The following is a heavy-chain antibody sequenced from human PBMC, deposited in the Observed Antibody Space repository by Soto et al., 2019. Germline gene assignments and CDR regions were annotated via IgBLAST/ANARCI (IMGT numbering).Heavy chain of an antibody. CDR2: IYSSGNT. CDR1: GGSIRSYF. D-gene: IGHD5-12*01. CDR3: ARGRPRDGYNSAHSDFDI. Sequence: PSETLSLTCNVSGGSIRSYFWNWIRQPPGKGLGGIGYIYSSGNTKNNPSLKRGVTLTVDMSQKHVALALPPVTAADTAVYYCARGRPRDGYNSAHSDFDIWGQGTMVTVSS. J-gene: IGHJ3*02. V-gene: IGHV4-59*01.